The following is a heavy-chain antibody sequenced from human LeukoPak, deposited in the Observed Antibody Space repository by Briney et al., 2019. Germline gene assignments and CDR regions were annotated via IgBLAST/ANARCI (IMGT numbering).Heavy chain of an antibody. Sequence: SETLSLTCTVSGGSISSYYWSWIRQPPGKGLEWIGYIYHSGSTYYNPSLKSRVTISVDRSKNQFSLKLSSVTAADTAVYYCARARQKDYGDYDFDYWGQGTLVTVSS. V-gene: IGHV4-59*12. CDR1: GGSISSYY. CDR2: IYHSGST. J-gene: IGHJ4*02. D-gene: IGHD4-17*01. CDR3: ARARQKDYGDYDFDY.